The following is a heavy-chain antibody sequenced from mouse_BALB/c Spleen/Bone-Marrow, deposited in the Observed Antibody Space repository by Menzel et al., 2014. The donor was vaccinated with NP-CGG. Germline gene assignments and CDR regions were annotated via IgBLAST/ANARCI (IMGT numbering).Heavy chain of an antibody. CDR1: GYTFTDYY. V-gene: IGHV1-77*01. CDR2: IYPGSGNT. J-gene: IGHJ4*01. CDR3: ARDWDYYAMDY. Sequence: VQLQQSGAELARPGASVKLSCKASGYTFTDYYINWVKQRTGQGLEWIGEIYPGSGNTYYNEKFKGKATLTADKSSSTAYMQLSSLTSEDSAVYSCARDWDYYAMDYWGQGTSVIVSS. D-gene: IGHD4-1*01.